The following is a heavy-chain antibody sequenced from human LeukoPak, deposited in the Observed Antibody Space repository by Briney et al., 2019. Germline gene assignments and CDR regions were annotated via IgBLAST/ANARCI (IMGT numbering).Heavy chain of an antibody. J-gene: IGHJ3*02. D-gene: IGHD3-22*01. CDR3: ASPLGGYDSSGPDAFDI. CDR1: GGTFSSYA. Sequence: SVKVSCKASGGTFSSYAISCVRQAPGQGLEWMGRIIPILGIANYAQKFQVRVTITADKSTSTAYMELSSLRSEDTAVYYCASPLGGYDSSGPDAFDIWGQGTMVTVSS. CDR2: IIPILGIA. V-gene: IGHV1-69*04.